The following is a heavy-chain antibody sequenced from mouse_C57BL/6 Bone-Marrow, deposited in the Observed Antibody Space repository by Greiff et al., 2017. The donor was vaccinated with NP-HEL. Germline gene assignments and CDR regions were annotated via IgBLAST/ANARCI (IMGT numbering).Heavy chain of an antibody. Sequence: EVKLVESGGGLVQPGGSMKLSCVASGFTFSNYWMNWVRQSPEKGLEWVAQIRLKSDNYATHYAESVKGRFTISRDDSKSSVYLQMNNLRAEDTGIYYCTGGGGKAYWGQGTLVTVSA. CDR1: GFTFSNYW. J-gene: IGHJ3*01. CDR2: IRLKSDNYAT. D-gene: IGHD1-1*02. CDR3: TGGGGKAY. V-gene: IGHV6-3*01.